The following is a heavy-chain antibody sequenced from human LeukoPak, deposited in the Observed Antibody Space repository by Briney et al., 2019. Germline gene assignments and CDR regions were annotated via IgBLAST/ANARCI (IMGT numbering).Heavy chain of an antibody. D-gene: IGHD1-26*01. J-gene: IGHJ1*01. V-gene: IGHV1-69*02. CDR1: GGTFSSYT. CDR3: AIVGWELPEYFQH. CDR2: IIPILGIA. Sequence: VASVKVSCKASGGTFSSYTISWVRQAPGQGLEWMGRIIPILGIANYAQKFQGRVTVTADKSTSTAYMELSSLRSEDTAVYYCAIVGWELPEYFQHWGQGTLVTVSS.